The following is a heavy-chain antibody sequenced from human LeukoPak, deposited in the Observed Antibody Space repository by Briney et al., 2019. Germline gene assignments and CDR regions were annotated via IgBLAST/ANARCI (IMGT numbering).Heavy chain of an antibody. CDR1: GFTVSSNY. CDR3: AREAVAVDWFDP. J-gene: IGHJ5*02. D-gene: IGHD6-19*01. CDR2: TYSGGST. Sequence: GGSLRLSCAASGFTVSSNYMSWVRQAPGKGPEWVSVTYSGGSTYYADSVKGRFTISRDNSKTTLYLQMNSLRAEDTAVYYCAREAVAVDWFDPWGQGTLVTVSS. V-gene: IGHV3-66*02.